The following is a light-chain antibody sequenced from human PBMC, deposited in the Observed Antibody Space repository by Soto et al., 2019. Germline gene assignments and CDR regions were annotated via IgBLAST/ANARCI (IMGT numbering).Light chain of an antibody. CDR3: QSYDSSLSGPVV. J-gene: IGLJ2*01. Sequence: VLTQPPSVSGAPGQRVTISCTGSSSNIGAGYDVHWYQQLPGTAPKLLIYGNSNRPSGVPDRLSGSKSGTSASLAITGLQAEDEADYYCQSYDSSLSGPVVFGGGTKLTVL. CDR2: GNS. V-gene: IGLV1-40*01. CDR1: SSNIGAGYD.